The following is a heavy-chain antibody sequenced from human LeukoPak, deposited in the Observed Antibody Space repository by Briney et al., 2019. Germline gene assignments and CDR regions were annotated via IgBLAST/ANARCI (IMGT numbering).Heavy chain of an antibody. CDR3: ARKYSSGWHGFGHSDY. D-gene: IGHD6-19*01. CDR1: GGSISSYY. CDR2: IYTSGST. Sequence: SETLSLTCTVSGGSISSYYWSWIRQPAGKGLEWIGRIYTSGSTNYNPSLKSRVTMSVDTSKNQFSLKLSSVTAADTAVYYCARKYSSGWHGFGHSDYWGQGTLVTVSS. J-gene: IGHJ4*02. V-gene: IGHV4-4*07.